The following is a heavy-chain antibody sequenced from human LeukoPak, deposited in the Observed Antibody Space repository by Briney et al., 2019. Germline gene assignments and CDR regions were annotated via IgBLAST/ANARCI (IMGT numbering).Heavy chain of an antibody. J-gene: IGHJ4*02. CDR2: IGGSGVNT. V-gene: IGHV3-23*01. D-gene: IGHD2-2*01. CDR3: AKDGRVVAVPAAHLN. CDR1: GLTFSNYA. Sequence: PGGSLRLSCAASGLTFSNYAMSWVRQAPGKGLEWVSLIGGSGVNTFYADSVKGRFTISRDNSKNTLYLQMNSLRAEDTAVYYCAKDGRVVAVPAAHLNWGQGTLVTVAS.